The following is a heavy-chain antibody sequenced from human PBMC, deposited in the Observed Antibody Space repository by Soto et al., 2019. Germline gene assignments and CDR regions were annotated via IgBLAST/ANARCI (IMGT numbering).Heavy chain of an antibody. CDR2: ISGSGIST. J-gene: IGHJ3*02. D-gene: IGHD3-22*01. Sequence: EGQLLESGGGLVEPGGSLRLSCAASGFTFSTHAMTWVRQAPGKGLEWVSAISGSGISTFYAQSVKGRFTISRDNSKNTLFLQMNSLRADDTAIYYCAKKMDDSSAYYWVAFDIWGQGTLVTVSS. CDR1: GFTFSTHA. V-gene: IGHV3-23*01. CDR3: AKKMDDSSAYYWVAFDI.